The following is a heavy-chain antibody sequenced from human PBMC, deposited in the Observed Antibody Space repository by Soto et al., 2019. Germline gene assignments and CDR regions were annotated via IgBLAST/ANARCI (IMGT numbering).Heavy chain of an antibody. Sequence: GSLSLSCAASGFPFSSYAMTWVRLAPGKGLEWVSLIGGSGGSTYYADSVKGRFTIPRDNSRDTLYLQMNSLRAEDTAIYYCAKVLSGTYGFWSGYHYGMDVWGQGTTVTVSS. CDR3: AKVLSGTYGFWSGYHYGMDV. D-gene: IGHD3-3*01. J-gene: IGHJ6*02. CDR1: GFPFSSYA. V-gene: IGHV3-23*01. CDR2: IGGSGGST.